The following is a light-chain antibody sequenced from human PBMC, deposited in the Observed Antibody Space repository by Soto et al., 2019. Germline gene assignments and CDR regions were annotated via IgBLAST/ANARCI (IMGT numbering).Light chain of an antibody. V-gene: IGKV1-17*01. Sequence: DIQMTQSPSSLPASVGDRVTIICRASQGIRNALGWYQQKPGKAPKRLIYAASSLDGGVPSRFSGSGSGTEFTLTISSLHPEDFATYYCLEHNTCPYTFGQGTKLEIK. CDR3: LEHNTCPYT. CDR2: AAS. CDR1: QGIRNA. J-gene: IGKJ2*01.